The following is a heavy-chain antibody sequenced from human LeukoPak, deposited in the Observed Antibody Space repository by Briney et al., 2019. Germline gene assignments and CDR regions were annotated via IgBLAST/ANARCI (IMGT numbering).Heavy chain of an antibody. J-gene: IGHJ3*02. D-gene: IGHD3-10*01. V-gene: IGHV1-18*01. CDR1: GYTFTSYG. CDR3: TRDVGGSGSEDAFDI. Sequence: ASVKVSCKASGYTFTSYGISWVRQAPGQGLEWMGWISAYNGNTNYAQKLQGRVTMTTDTSTSTAYMELRSLRSDDTAVYYCTRDVGGSGSEDAFDIWGQGTMVTVSS. CDR2: ISAYNGNT.